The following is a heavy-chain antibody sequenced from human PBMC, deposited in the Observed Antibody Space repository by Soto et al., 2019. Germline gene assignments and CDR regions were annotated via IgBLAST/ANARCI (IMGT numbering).Heavy chain of an antibody. V-gene: IGHV4-59*01. CDR1: GGSMSSYY. CDR2: ISYSGST. Sequence: SKTLSLTCTVSGGSMSSYYWTWLRQSPGRGLEWIGYISYSGSTYYNPSLKSRVTISADTSKNQFSLRMNSMIAADTAVYYCARADPDASVGYWGQGTLVTVSS. J-gene: IGHJ4*02. D-gene: IGHD2-15*01. CDR3: ARADPDASVGY.